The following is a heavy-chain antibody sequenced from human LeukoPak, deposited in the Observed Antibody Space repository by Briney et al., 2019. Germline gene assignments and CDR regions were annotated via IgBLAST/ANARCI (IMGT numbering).Heavy chain of an antibody. CDR2: VSFEGSNE. CDR1: EFTFSSYS. J-gene: IGHJ4*02. V-gene: IGHV3-30*18. Sequence: GGSLRLSCAASEFTFSSYSMNWVRQAPGKGLEWVAVVSFEGSNEYYADSVKGRFSISRDNSKNTLSLQMNSLRVEDTAVYYCAKDMGYYYGSGSYPPENDYWGQGTLVTVSS. D-gene: IGHD3-10*01. CDR3: AKDMGYYYGSGSYPPENDY.